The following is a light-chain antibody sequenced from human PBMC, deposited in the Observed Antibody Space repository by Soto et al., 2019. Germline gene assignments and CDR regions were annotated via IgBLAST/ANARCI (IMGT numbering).Light chain of an antibody. V-gene: IGLV2-8*01. CDR2: EVY. J-gene: IGLJ2*01. CDR3: SSYSTSSTVI. Sequence: QSALTQPPSASGSPGQSVAVSCTGTSSDVGGHDLVSWYQQHPGKAPKLLIYEVYKRPSGVPGRFSGSKSGNTASLIVSGLQADDEADYYCSSYSTSSTVIFGGGTKVTVL. CDR1: SSDVGGHDL.